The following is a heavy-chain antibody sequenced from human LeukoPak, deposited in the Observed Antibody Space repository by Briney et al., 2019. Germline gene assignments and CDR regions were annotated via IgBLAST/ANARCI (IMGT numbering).Heavy chain of an antibody. CDR2: INPGGNKK. CDR1: GLMFNGYW. J-gene: IGHJ4*02. V-gene: IGHV3-74*01. Sequence: PGGSLRPSCAASGLMFNGYWMHWFRQVPGKGLVWVSEINPGGNKKNYADSVWGRFTVSRDNAKDTVYLQMDRVSVGDTAVYYCARGTVGAPGFDYWGQGTLVTVSS. CDR3: ARGTVGAPGFDY. D-gene: IGHD6-13*01.